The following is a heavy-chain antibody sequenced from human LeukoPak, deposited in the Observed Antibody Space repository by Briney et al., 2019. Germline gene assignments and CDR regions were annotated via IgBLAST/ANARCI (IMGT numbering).Heavy chain of an antibody. Sequence: GGSLRLSCAASGFTFSSYAMHWVRQAPGKGLEYVSAISSNGGSTYYANSVKGRFTISRDNSKNTLYLQMNSLRAEDTAVYYCAKSFLWFGELLPLDYFDYWGQGTLVTVSS. CDR2: ISSNGGST. CDR3: AKSFLWFGELLPLDYFDY. CDR1: GFTFSSYA. D-gene: IGHD3-10*01. V-gene: IGHV3-64*01. J-gene: IGHJ4*02.